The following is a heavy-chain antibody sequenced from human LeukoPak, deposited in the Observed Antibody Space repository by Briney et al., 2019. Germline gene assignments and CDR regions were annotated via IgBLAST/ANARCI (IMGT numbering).Heavy chain of an antibody. CDR2: IKSKTNGGTT. J-gene: IGHJ4*02. Sequence: GGSLRLSCAASGFTFNKAWMSWVRQAPGKGLEWVGRIKSKTNGGTTDYAAAVKGRFTISRDDSINTVYLQMNSLKTEDTAVYYCTTNAAVGTWEVFDYWGQGTLVTVSS. D-gene: IGHD6-13*01. CDR3: TTNAAVGTWEVFDY. CDR1: GFTFNKAW. V-gene: IGHV3-15*01.